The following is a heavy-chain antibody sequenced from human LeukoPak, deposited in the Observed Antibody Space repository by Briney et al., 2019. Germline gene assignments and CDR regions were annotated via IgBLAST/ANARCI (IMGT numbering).Heavy chain of an antibody. J-gene: IGHJ4*02. CDR2: IYYSGST. D-gene: IGHD6-19*01. V-gene: IGHV4-39*01. CDR3: ASLPPLQQWLVGDY. CDR1: GGSISSSSYY. Sequence: PSETLSLTCTVSGGSISSSSYYWGWIRQPPGKGLEWIGSIYYSGSTYYNPSLKGRITISVDTSKNQFSLKLSSVTAADTAVYYCASLPPLQQWLVGDYWGQGTLVTVSS.